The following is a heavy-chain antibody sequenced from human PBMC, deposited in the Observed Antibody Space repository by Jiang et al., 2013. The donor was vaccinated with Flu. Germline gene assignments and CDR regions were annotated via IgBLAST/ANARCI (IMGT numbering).Heavy chain of an antibody. CDR3: MRDCGSRGADVFDI. J-gene: IGHJ3*02. CDR2: INPNTGGT. D-gene: IGHD3-16*01. CDR1: GYSFTAYF. V-gene: IGHV1-2*02. Sequence: GAEVKKPGASVKVSCKASGYSFTAYFIHWMRQAPGQGLEWMGDINPNTGGTHNAQKFQGRVTMTRDTSNTTAYMELSSLRSDDTAVYYCMRDCGSRGADVFDIWGQGTMVTVSS.